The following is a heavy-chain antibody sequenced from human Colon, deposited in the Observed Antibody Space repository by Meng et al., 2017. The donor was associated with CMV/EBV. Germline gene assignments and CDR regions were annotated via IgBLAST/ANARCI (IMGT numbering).Heavy chain of an antibody. CDR1: GISFKSYA. CDR3: AKNLFVPPAIMSVFAPNDY. J-gene: IGHJ4*02. Sequence: GESLKISCAFSGISFKSYAMSWVRQAPGQGLEWVAVISSAGDEIYYADSVKGRFIVSRDNAKNTLFLQINCLGAEDTAVYYCAKNLFVPPAIMSVFAPNDYWGQGTLVTVSS. V-gene: IGHV3-23*01. CDR2: ISSAGDEI. D-gene: IGHD2-2*02.